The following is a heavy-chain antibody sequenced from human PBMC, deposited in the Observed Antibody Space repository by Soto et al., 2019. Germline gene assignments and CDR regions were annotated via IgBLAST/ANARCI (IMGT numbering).Heavy chain of an antibody. D-gene: IGHD3-22*01. J-gene: IGHJ3*02. CDR2: IYPGDSDT. V-gene: IGHV5-51*01. CDR1: GYSFTSYW. Sequence: PGESLKISCKGSGYSFTSYWIGWVRQMPGKGLEWMGIIYPGDSDTRYSPSFQGQVTISADKSISTAYLQWSSLKASDTAMYYCARPDYYDSSGYPKYWAFDIWGQGTMVTVSS. CDR3: ARPDYYDSSGYPKYWAFDI.